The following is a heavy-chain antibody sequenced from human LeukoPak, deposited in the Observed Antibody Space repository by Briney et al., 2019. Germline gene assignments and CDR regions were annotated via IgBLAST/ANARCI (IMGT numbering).Heavy chain of an antibody. V-gene: IGHV3-23*01. CDR2: ISGSGATT. Sequence: PGGSLRLSCAVSGFTFSSYGMSWVRQAPGKGLEWVSAISGSGATTYYADSVKGRFTISRDNSKNTLYLQMNSLRAEDTAVYYCAKVGIVGATRGFFDYWGQGTLVTVSS. J-gene: IGHJ4*02. CDR1: GFTFSSYG. D-gene: IGHD1-26*01. CDR3: AKVGIVGATRGFFDY.